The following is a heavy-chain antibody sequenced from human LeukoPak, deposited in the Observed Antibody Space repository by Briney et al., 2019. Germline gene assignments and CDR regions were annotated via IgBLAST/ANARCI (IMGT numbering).Heavy chain of an antibody. CDR1: GGSISSYY. CDR3: ARTQTRFDP. CDR2: IYYSGST. J-gene: IGHJ5*02. Sequence: SETLSLTCTVSGGSISSYYWSWIRQPPGKGLEWIGYIYYSGSTNYNPSLKSRVTISVDTSKNQFSLKLSSVTAADTAVYYCARTQTRFDPWGQGTLVTVSS. V-gene: IGHV4-59*08.